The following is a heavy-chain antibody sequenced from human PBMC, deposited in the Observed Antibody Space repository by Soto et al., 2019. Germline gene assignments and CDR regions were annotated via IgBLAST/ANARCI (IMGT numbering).Heavy chain of an antibody. Sequence: GGSLRLSCAASGFTFSSYAMHWVRQAPGKGLEWVAVISYDGSNKYYADSVKGRFTISRGNSKNTLYLQMNSLRAEDTAVYYCARDGRLYSYGYRGFDYWGQGTLVTVSS. J-gene: IGHJ4*02. D-gene: IGHD5-18*01. CDR2: ISYDGSNK. CDR3: ARDGRLYSYGYRGFDY. CDR1: GFTFSSYA. V-gene: IGHV3-30-3*01.